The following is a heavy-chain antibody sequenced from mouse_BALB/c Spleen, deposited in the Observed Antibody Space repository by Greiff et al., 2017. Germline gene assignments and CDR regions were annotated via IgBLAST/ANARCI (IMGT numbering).Heavy chain of an antibody. D-gene: IGHD4-1*01. CDR3: ARNWDY. Sequence: VQLQQPGAELVKPGASVKLSCKASGYTFTSYWMHWVKQRPGQGLEWIGEINPSNGRTNYNEKFKSKATLTVDKSSSTAYMQLSSLTSEDSAVYYCARNWDYWGQGTTLTVSS. CDR1: GYTFTSYW. V-gene: IGHV1S81*02. J-gene: IGHJ2*01. CDR2: INPSNGRT.